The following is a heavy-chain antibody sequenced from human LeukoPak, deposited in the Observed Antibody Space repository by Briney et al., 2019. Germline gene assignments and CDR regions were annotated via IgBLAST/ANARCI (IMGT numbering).Heavy chain of an antibody. J-gene: IGHJ4*02. CDR1: GDSVSSNNAA. CDR3: TREVAGTGGFDY. CDR2: TYHRSTWYD. D-gene: IGHD6-13*01. V-gene: IGHV6-1*01. Sequence: SQTLSLTCAISGDSVSSNNAAWNWIRQSPSRGLEWLGRTYHRSTWYDDYVVSMRSRLTTTPDISKNQVSPQLNSVTPEDTAVYYCTREVAGTGGFDYWGQGITVTVSS.